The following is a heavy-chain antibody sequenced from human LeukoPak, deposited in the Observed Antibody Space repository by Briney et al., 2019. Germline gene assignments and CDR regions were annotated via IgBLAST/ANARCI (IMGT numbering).Heavy chain of an antibody. Sequence: GGSLRLSCAASGFTFSSYSMNWVRQAPGKGLEWVSCITRSSIYIYYADSVKGRFTISRDNAKNSLYLQVNSLRAEDTAVYYCARLRNYAFDIWGQGTMVTVSS. J-gene: IGHJ3*02. V-gene: IGHV3-21*01. CDR3: ARLRNYAFDI. D-gene: IGHD5-24*01. CDR2: ITRSSIYI. CDR1: GFTFSSYS.